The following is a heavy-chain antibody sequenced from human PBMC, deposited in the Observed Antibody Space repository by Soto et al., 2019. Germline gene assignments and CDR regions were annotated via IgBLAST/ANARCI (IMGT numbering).Heavy chain of an antibody. CDR2: ISYDGSNK. CDR3: AKGDIVLMVHLDY. J-gene: IGHJ4*02. D-gene: IGHD2-8*01. V-gene: IGHV3-30*18. CDR1: GFTFSSYG. Sequence: QVQLVESGGGVVQPGRSLRLSCAASGFTFSSYGMHWVRQAPGKGLEWVAVISYDGSNKYYADSVKGRFTISRDNSKNTLYLQMNSLRAEDTAVYYCAKGDIVLMVHLDYWGQGTLVTVSS.